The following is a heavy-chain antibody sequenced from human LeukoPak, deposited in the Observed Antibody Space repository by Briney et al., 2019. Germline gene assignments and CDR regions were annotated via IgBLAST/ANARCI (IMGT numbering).Heavy chain of an antibody. CDR3: ARDRLGGSYHFDY. D-gene: IGHD1-26*01. J-gene: IGHJ4*02. CDR1: GGSISGYY. V-gene: IGHV4-59*01. CDR2: IYYSGST. Sequence: PSETLSLTCTVSGGSISGYYWSWIRQPPGKGLEWIGYIYYSGSTNYNPSLKSRVTISVDTSKNQFSLKLSSVTAADTAVYYCARDRLGGSYHFDYWGQGTLVTVSS.